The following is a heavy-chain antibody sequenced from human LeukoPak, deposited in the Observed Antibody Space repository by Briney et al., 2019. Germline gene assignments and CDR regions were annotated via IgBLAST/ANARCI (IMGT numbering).Heavy chain of an antibody. CDR1: GDSISSYY. D-gene: IGHD3-3*02. CDR3: ARGGFSLDFDY. J-gene: IGHJ4*02. V-gene: IGHV4-59*01. CDR2: IYYSGNT. Sequence: SETLSLTCTVSGDSISSYYWTWIRRPPGKGLEWIGYIYYSGNTNYNPSLKSRVTISVDTSKNQFSLKLSSVTAADTAVYYCARGGFSLDFDYWGQGTLVTVSS.